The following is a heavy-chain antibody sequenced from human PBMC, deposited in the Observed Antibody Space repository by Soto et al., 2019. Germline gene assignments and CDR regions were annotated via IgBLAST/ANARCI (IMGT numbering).Heavy chain of an antibody. CDR3: ARRGHSGSVYFDY. CDR1: GGTFSSYA. CDR2: IIPTFGTA. D-gene: IGHD1-26*01. V-gene: IGHV1-69*01. J-gene: IGHJ4*02. Sequence: QVQLVQSGAEVQKPGSSVKVSCKASGGTFSSYAISWVRQAPGQGLEWMGGIIPTFGTANYAEKVKGRVMITADESTSSAYMELSSLRSGDTAVNYCARRGHSGSVYFDYWGQGTLVTVSS.